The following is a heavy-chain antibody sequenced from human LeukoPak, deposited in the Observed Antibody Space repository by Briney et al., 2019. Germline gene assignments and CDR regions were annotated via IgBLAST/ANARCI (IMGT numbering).Heavy chain of an antibody. V-gene: IGHV1-18*01. Sequence: ASVKVSCKASGYTFTSYGISWVRQAPGQGLEWMGWISAYNGNTNYAQKLQGRVTMTTDTSTSTAYMELRSLRSDDTAVYYCARDLGDYYGSGSFFDYWGQGTLVTVSS. J-gene: IGHJ4*02. CDR2: ISAYNGNT. D-gene: IGHD3-10*01. CDR1: GYTFTSYG. CDR3: ARDLGDYYGSGSFFDY.